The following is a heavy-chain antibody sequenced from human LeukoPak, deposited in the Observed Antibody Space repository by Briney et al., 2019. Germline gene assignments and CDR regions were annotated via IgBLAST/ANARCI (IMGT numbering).Heavy chain of an antibody. Sequence: SVKVSCKASGGTFSSYAISWVRQAPGQGLEWMGGIIPIFGTANYAQKFQGRVTITADESTSTAYMELSSLRSEDTAVYYCARERGAVGWFDPWGQGTLVTVSS. V-gene: IGHV1-69*13. D-gene: IGHD4/OR15-4a*01. CDR3: ARERGAVGWFDP. CDR2: IIPIFGTA. J-gene: IGHJ5*02. CDR1: GGTFSSYA.